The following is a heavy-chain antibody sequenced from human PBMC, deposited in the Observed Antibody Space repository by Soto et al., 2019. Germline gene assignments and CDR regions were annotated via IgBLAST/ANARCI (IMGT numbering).Heavy chain of an antibody. V-gene: IGHV4-34*01. J-gene: IGHJ4*02. CDR3: ARARGVITFGGVINY. D-gene: IGHD3-16*01. Sequence: QVQLQQWGAGLLKPSETLSLTCAVYGGSFSGYYWSWIRQPPGKGREWIGEINHSGSTNYNPSLKSRVTISVDTSKNQFSLKLSSVTAADTAVYYCARARGVITFGGVINYWGQGTLVTVSS. CDR1: GGSFSGYY. CDR2: INHSGST.